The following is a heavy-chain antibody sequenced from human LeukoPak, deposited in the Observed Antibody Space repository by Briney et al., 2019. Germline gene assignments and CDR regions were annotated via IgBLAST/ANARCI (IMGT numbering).Heavy chain of an antibody. V-gene: IGHV3-53*01. CDR1: GFTVSSNY. D-gene: IGHD1-26*01. CDR2: INGDRDII. Sequence: GGSLRLSCAASGFTVSSNYMSWVRQAPGKGLEWVSAINGDRDIIYYADSVKGRFTISRNNSKNTLYLQMNSLRAEDTAVYYCARDRPGGSYLDFDYWGQGTLVTVSS. J-gene: IGHJ4*02. CDR3: ARDRPGGSYLDFDY.